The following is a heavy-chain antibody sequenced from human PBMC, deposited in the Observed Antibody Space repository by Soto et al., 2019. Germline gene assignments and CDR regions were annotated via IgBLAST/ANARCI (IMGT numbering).Heavy chain of an antibody. V-gene: IGHV4-31*03. CDR3: ARASPGELWVYPTWFDP. CDR1: GGSISSGGYY. D-gene: IGHD3-16*01. CDR2: IYYSGST. Sequence: PSETLSLTCTVSGGSISSGGYYWSWIRQHPGKGLEWIGYIYYSGSTYYNPSLKSRVTISVDTSKNQFSLKLSSVTAADTAMYYCARASPGELWVYPTWFDPWGPGTRVTVSS. J-gene: IGHJ5*02.